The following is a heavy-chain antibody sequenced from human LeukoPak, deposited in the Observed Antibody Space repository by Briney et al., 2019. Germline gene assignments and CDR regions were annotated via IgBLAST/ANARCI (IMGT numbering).Heavy chain of an antibody. CDR3: ARRFHGGNNDY. J-gene: IGHJ4*02. Sequence: SVKVSCTASGGTFSSYAISWVRQAPGQGLEWMGGIIPIFGTANYAQKFQGRVTITADESTSAAYMELSSLRSEDTAVYYCARRFHGGNNDYWGQGTLVTVSS. V-gene: IGHV1-69*01. D-gene: IGHD4-23*01. CDR1: GGTFSSYA. CDR2: IIPIFGTA.